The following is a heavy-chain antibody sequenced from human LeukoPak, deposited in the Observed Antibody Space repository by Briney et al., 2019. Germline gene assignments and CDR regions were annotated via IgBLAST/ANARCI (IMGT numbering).Heavy chain of an antibody. Sequence: ASVKASCKASGYTFTSYDINWVRQATGQGLEWMGWMNPNSGNTGYAQKFQGRVTITRNTSISTAYMELSSLRSEDTAVYYCARGFSQRTSQILRFLEWLSYPYYFDYWGQGTLVTVSS. CDR3: ARGFSQRTSQILRFLEWLSYPYYFDY. D-gene: IGHD3-3*01. V-gene: IGHV1-8*03. CDR1: GYTFTSYD. CDR2: MNPNSGNT. J-gene: IGHJ4*02.